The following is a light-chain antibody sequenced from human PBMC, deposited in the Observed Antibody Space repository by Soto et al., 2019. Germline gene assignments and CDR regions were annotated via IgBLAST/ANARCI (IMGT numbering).Light chain of an antibody. J-gene: IGLJ1*01. Sequence: QSVLAQPASGSGSPGQSITISCTGASSDVGGYDFVSWYQHHPGTPPKLIIYEVTHRPSGVSHRFSGSKSASTASLTISGLQVEDDADHSCRAYSSTTTREVFGTGTKGTVL. CDR1: SSDVGGYDF. CDR2: EVT. CDR3: RAYSSTTTREV. V-gene: IGLV2-14*01.